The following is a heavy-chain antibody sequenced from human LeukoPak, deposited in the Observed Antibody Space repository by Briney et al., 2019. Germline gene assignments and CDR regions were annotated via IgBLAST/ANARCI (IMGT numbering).Heavy chain of an antibody. CDR1: GGTFSSYA. J-gene: IGHJ4*02. D-gene: IGHD2-15*01. Sequence: KVSCKASGGTFSSYAISWVRQAPGQGLEWMGRIIPIFGTANYAQKFQGRVTITTDESTSTAYMELSSLRSEDTAVYYCAGEAGPRGVGYFDYWGQGTLVTVSS. CDR3: AGEAGPRGVGYFDY. CDR2: IIPIFGTA. V-gene: IGHV1-69*05.